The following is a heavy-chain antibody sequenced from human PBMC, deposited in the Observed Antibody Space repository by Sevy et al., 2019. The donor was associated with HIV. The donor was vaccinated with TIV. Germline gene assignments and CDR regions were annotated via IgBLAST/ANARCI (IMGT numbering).Heavy chain of an antibody. CDR1: GFTFNNYA. V-gene: IGHV3-23*01. D-gene: IGHD6-13*01. Sequence: GGYLRLSCAASGFTFNNYAMSWVRQAPGKGLEGKGLEWVSTISGGGRGTYYADSVRGRFTISRDNSKNTLYLQVNSLRVEDTAVYYCAKHYIHDLADGWYFDLWGRGTLVTVSS. CDR2: ISGGGRGT. CDR3: AKHYIHDLADGWYFDL. J-gene: IGHJ2*01.